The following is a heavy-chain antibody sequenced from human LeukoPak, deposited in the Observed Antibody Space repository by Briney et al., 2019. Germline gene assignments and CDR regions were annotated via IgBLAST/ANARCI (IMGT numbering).Heavy chain of an antibody. D-gene: IGHD1-1*01. J-gene: IGHJ5*02. CDR1: GGSISNYY. CDR2: IFYSGTT. CDR3: ARRRPSNYNWFDP. Sequence: VKPSDTLSLTCTVSGGSISNYYLSWIRQPPGEGLEWIGYIFYSGTTNYNPSLKSRVTISVDTSKNQFSLNLSSVTAADTAVYYCARRRPSNYNWFDPWGQGTLVTVSS. V-gene: IGHV4-59*08.